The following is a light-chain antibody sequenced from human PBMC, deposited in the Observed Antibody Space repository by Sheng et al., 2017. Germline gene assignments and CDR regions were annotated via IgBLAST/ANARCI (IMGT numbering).Light chain of an antibody. J-gene: IGKJ4*01. V-gene: IGKV1-17*01. CDR3: LQHGSYPFT. Sequence: DIQMTQSPSSLSASVGDRVTITCRASQGIRSDLAWYQQKPGKAPKRLIYTASGLESGVPSRFSGSGSGTEFTLTISSLQAEDFATYYCLQHGSYPFTFGGGTKVAIK. CDR1: QGIRSD. CDR2: TAS.